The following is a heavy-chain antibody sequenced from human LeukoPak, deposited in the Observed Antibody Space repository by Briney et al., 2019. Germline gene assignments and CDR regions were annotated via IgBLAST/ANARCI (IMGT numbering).Heavy chain of an antibody. V-gene: IGHV1-2*02. D-gene: IGHD6-19*01. CDR3: ARDRRGVGYSSAIGLNWFDP. CDR1: GYTFTGYY. CDR2: INPNSGGT. J-gene: IGHJ5*02. Sequence: GASVKVSCKASGYTFTGYYMHWVRQAPGQGLEWMGWINPNSGGTNYAQKFQGRVTMTRDTSISTAYMELSSLRSEDTAVYYCARDRRGVGYSSAIGLNWFDPWGQGTLVTVSS.